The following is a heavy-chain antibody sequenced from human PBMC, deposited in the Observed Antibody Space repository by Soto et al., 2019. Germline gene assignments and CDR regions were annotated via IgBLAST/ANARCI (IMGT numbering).Heavy chain of an antibody. CDR3: ARRYGPGFDY. CDR2: IFYSEIT. D-gene: IGHD4-17*01. V-gene: IGHV4-30-4*01. Sequence: SETLSLTCTVSGGSISSGYYYWSWIRQPPGRGLEWIGYIFYSEITYYSPSLKSRVTISVDTSKNQFSLNLSSVTAADTAVYYCARRYGPGFDYWGQGTLVT. CDR1: GGSISSGYYY. J-gene: IGHJ4*02.